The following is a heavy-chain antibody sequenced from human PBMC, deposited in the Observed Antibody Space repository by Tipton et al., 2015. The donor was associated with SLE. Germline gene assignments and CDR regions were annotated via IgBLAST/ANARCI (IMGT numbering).Heavy chain of an antibody. CDR3: AKEALLWFGELLGGFDY. CDR1: GFTFSSYA. J-gene: IGHJ4*02. Sequence: GSLRLSCAASGFTFSSYAMSWVRQAPGKGLEWVSAISGSGGSTYYADSVKGRFTISRDNSKNTLYLQMNSLRAEDTAVYYCAKEALLWFGELLGGFDYWGQGTLVTVSS. CDR2: ISGSGGST. D-gene: IGHD3-10*01. V-gene: IGHV3-23*01.